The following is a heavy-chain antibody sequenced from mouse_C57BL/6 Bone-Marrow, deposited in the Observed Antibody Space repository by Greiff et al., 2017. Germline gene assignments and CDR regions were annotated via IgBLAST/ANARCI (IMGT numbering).Heavy chain of an antibody. CDR2: IYPGGGYT. J-gene: IGHJ3*01. Sequence: QVQLQQSGAELVRPGTSVKMSCKASGYTFTNYWIGWAKQRPGHGLEWIGDIYPGGGYTNYNEKFKGKATLTADKSSSTAYMQLSSLTSEDSAIYYGARHGNYSAWFAYWGQGTLVTVSA. V-gene: IGHV1-63*01. CDR3: ARHGNYSAWFAY. CDR1: GYTFTNYW. D-gene: IGHD2-1*01.